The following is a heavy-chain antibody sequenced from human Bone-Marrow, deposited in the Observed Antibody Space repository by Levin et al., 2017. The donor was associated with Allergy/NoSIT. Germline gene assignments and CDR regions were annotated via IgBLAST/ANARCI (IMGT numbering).Heavy chain of an antibody. Sequence: GESLKISCAMSGFIFSNVWRNWVRQAPGKGLEWVGRVKGKSAGETIEHAAPVKGRFTISKDDSKNTMYLQMNSLREEDTAVYYCTTEGDWTFDQWGRGTLVTVSA. CDR2: VKGKSAGETI. CDR3: TTEGDWTFDQ. V-gene: IGHV3-15*05. CDR1: GFIFSNVW. J-gene: IGHJ4*02. D-gene: IGHD1-1*01.